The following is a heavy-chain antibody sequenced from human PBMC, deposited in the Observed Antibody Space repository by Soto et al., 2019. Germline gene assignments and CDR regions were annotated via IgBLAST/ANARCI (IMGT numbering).Heavy chain of an antibody. V-gene: IGHV4-30-4*01. CDR1: GDSINNGEYY. Sequence: QVQLQESGPGLLKPSQTLSLTCNVSGDSINNGEYYGSWFRQPPGKGLEWIGYIYYNEVTYYNPSLKRRPTISLETSKNQFSLQLTSVTAADTAVYYCARDHTVTTGAFDIWGPGTMLTVSS. CDR2: IYYNEVT. D-gene: IGHD4-17*01. CDR3: ARDHTVTTGAFDI. J-gene: IGHJ3*02.